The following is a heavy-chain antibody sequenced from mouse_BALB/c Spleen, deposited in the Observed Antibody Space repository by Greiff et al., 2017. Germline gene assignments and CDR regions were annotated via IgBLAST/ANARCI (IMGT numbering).Heavy chain of an antibody. Sequence: DLVKPGASVKLSCKASGYTFTSYWINWIKQRPGQGLEWIGRIAPGSGSTYYNEMFKGKATLTVDTSSSTAYIQLSSLSSEDSAVYFCAKLLRLRAYWGQGTLVTVSA. J-gene: IGHJ3*01. CDR3: AKLLRLRAY. V-gene: IGHV1S41*01. CDR2: IAPGSGST. D-gene: IGHD1-2*01. CDR1: GYTFTSYW.